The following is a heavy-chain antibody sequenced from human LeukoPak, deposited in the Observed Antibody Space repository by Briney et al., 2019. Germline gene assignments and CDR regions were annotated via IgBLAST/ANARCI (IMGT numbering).Heavy chain of an antibody. CDR1: GGPISSGDDY. V-gene: IGHV4-30-4*01. CDR2: IYYSGST. CDR3: ARGYSSGWYNY. J-gene: IGHJ4*02. Sequence: SSETLSLTCTVSGGPISSGDDYWSWIRQPPGKGLEWIGYIYYSGSTYYNPSLKSRVTISVDTSKNQFSLKLSSVTAADTAVYYCARGYSSGWYNYWGQGTLVTVSS. D-gene: IGHD6-19*01.